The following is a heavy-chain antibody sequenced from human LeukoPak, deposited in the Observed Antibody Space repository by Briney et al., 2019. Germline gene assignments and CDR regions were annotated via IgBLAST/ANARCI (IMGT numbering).Heavy chain of an antibody. Sequence: SETLSLTCTASGGSINGYYWTWIRQPPGKGLEWIGYISDSGSTNYNPSLKSRLTMSVDSSNSDFSLRLNSVTAADTAVHYCARVFRGAVTSNWFDPWGQGTLVTVSS. CDR2: ISDSGST. CDR1: GGSINGYY. D-gene: IGHD4-17*01. J-gene: IGHJ5*02. CDR3: ARVFRGAVTSNWFDP. V-gene: IGHV4-59*01.